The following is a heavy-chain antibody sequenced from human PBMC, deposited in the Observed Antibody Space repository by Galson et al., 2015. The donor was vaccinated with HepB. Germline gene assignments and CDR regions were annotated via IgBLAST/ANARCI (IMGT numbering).Heavy chain of an antibody. V-gene: IGHV1-3*01. D-gene: IGHD2-21*01. CDR3: AQSRVVPLGLFPFTF. CDR1: GSDFTNSA. J-gene: IGHJ4*02. Sequence: SVKVSCKGSGSDFTNSAIHWIRQGPGQSLQWMGWIIAGIGTTNYSQSFQGRLSLTRDTPATTVYMELSGLRSEDTSLYFCAQSRVVPLGLFPFTFWGPGTLVTVSS. CDR2: IIAGIGTT.